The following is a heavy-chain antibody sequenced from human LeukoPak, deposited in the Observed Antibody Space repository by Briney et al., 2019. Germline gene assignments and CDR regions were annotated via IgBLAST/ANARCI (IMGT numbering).Heavy chain of an antibody. CDR1: GFTFSSYG. Sequence: PGGSLRLSCAASGFTFSSYGMSWVRQAPGKGLEWVSAISGSGGSTYYADSVKGRFTISRDNSKNTLYLHMNSLRAEDTAVYYCAKEYSSSSRHDAFDIWGQGTMVTVSS. J-gene: IGHJ3*02. CDR3: AKEYSSSSRHDAFDI. V-gene: IGHV3-23*01. CDR2: ISGSGGST. D-gene: IGHD6-6*01.